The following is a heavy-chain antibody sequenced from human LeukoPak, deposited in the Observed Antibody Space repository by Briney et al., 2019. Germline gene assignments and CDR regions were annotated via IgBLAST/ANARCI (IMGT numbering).Heavy chain of an antibody. CDR2: INHSGST. Sequence: SETLSLTCTVSGASITRTYWSWIRQPPGKGLEWIGEINHSGSTNYNPSLKSRVTISVDTSKNQFSLKLSSVTAADTAVYYCARYPVGAKYYFDYWGQGTLVTVSS. CDR3: ARYPVGAKYYFDY. D-gene: IGHD1-26*01. CDR1: GASITRTY. V-gene: IGHV4-34*01. J-gene: IGHJ4*02.